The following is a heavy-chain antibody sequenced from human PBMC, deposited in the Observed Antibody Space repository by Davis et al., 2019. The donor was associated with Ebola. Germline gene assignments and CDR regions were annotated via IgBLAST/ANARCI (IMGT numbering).Heavy chain of an antibody. CDR1: GFTFSSYS. J-gene: IGHJ4*02. CDR3: ARVGPGYCSSTSCYYFDY. CDR2: ISSSSSYI. Sequence: GESLKISCAASGFTFSSYSMNWVRQAPGKGLEWVSSISSSSSYIYYADSVKGRFTISRDNAKNSLYLQMNSLRAEDTAVYYCARVGPGYCSSTSCYYFDYWSQGTLVTVSS. D-gene: IGHD2-2*01. V-gene: IGHV3-21*01.